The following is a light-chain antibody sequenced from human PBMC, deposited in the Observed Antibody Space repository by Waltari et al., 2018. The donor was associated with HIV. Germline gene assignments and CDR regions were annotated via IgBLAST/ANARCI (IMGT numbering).Light chain of an antibody. V-gene: IGLV2-14*01. CDR2: EVT. CDR3: SSYTSSTTVI. J-gene: IGLJ2*01. Sequence: QSALTQPASVSGSPGQSITISCTGSRNDIGTYKYVSRYQQHPGKAPKVLIYEVTNRPSGVSDRFSGSKSGNTASLVISGLQTDDEADYYCSSYTSSTTVIFGGGTKLTVL. CDR1: RNDIGTYKY.